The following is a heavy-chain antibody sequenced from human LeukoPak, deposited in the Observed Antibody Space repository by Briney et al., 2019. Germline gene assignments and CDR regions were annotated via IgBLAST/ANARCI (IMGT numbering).Heavy chain of an antibody. CDR3: ARVSSFFGDYGLGWFDP. J-gene: IGHJ5*02. Sequence: SETLSLTCTVSGGSIISNSYYWGWIRQPPGKGLEWIGSINYSGSTYYNPSLKSRVTISVDTSKNQFSLKLSSVTAADTAVFYCARVSSFFGDYGLGWFDPWGQGTLVTVSS. CDR2: INYSGST. D-gene: IGHD3-10*01. V-gene: IGHV4-39*01. CDR1: GGSIISNSYY.